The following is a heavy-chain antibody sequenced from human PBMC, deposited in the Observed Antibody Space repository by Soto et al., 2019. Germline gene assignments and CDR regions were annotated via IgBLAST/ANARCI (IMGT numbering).Heavy chain of an antibody. CDR2: ISGSGGST. CDR3: ANQNYDSSGYPERGFDY. CDR1: GFTFSSYA. J-gene: IGHJ4*02. D-gene: IGHD3-22*01. V-gene: IGHV3-23*01. Sequence: PGGSLRLSCAASGFTFSSYAMSWVRQAPGKGLEWVSAISGSGGSTYYADSVKGRFTISRDNSKNTLYLQMNSLRAEDTAVYYCANQNYDSSGYPERGFDYWGQGTLVTVSS.